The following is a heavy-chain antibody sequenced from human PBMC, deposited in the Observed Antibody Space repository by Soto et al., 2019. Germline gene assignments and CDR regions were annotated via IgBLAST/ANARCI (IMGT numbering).Heavy chain of an antibody. V-gene: IGHV1-2*02. CDR1: GYTFTGYY. D-gene: IGHD3-10*01. J-gene: IGHJ6*02. CDR3: ATSGMAVWTRVYYYYYGMDV. CDR2: INPNSGGT. Sequence: QVQLVQSGAEVKKPGASVKVSCKASGYTFTGYYMYWVRQAPGQGLEWMGWINPNSGGTNYAQKFQGRVTMTRDTSISTAYMELSRLRSDDTAVYYCATSGMAVWTRVYYYYYGMDVWGQGTTVTVSS.